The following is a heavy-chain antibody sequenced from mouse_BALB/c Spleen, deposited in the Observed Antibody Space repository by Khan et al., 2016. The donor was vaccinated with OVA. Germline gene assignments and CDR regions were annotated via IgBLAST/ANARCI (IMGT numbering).Heavy chain of an antibody. CDR2: ISTGGDYT. D-gene: IGHD4-1*01. Sequence: EVELVESGGDLVKPGGSLKLSCAASGFTFSSYSMSWVRQTPDKRLEWVATISTGGDYTYYPDNVKGRFIISRDDAKNTLYLQMSSLKSEDTAMYYCASHLTGSFAYWGQVTLVTVSA. V-gene: IGHV5-6*01. CDR1: GFTFSSYS. J-gene: IGHJ3*01. CDR3: ASHLTGSFAY.